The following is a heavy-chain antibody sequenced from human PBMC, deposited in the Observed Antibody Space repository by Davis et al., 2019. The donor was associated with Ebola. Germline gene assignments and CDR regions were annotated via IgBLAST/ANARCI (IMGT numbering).Heavy chain of an antibody. CDR2: ISSSGSTI. J-gene: IGHJ4*02. Sequence: GESLKISCAASGFTFSDYYMSWIRQAPGKGLEWVSYISSSGSTIYYADSVKGRFTISRDNAKNSLYLQMNSLRTEDTAVYYCAGGVLDPFDYWGQGTLVTVSS. CDR3: AGGVLDPFDY. V-gene: IGHV3-11*04. D-gene: IGHD2-8*02. CDR1: GFTFSDYY.